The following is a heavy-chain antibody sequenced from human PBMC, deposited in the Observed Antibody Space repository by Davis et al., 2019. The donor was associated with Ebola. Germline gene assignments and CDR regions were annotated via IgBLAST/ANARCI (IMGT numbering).Heavy chain of an antibody. D-gene: IGHD3-10*01. CDR2: VSGSGAST. J-gene: IGHJ4*02. CDR3: AKDGSYDLGSGNYPFFAY. CDR1: GFRFSNYA. V-gene: IGHV3-23*01. Sequence: GESLKISCAASGFRFSNYAMTWVRQAPGEGLEWVSAVSGSGASTYYADSVKGRFTISSDNSKNTLYLHINSLRAEDTAIYYCAKDGSYDLGSGNYPFFAYWGQGTLVTVSS.